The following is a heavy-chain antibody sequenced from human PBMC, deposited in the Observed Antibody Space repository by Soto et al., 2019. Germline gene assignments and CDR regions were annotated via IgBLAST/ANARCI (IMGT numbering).Heavy chain of an antibody. J-gene: IGHJ6*02. Sequence: GGSLRLSCAASGFTFSSYAMSWVRQAPGKGLEWVSAISGSGGSTYYADSVKGRFTISRDNSKNTLYLQMNSLRAEDTAVYYCAKFRLNYDFWSGYYKYYYYGMDVWGQGTTVTVPS. V-gene: IGHV3-23*01. CDR3: AKFRLNYDFWSGYYKYYYYGMDV. D-gene: IGHD3-3*01. CDR1: GFTFSSYA. CDR2: ISGSGGST.